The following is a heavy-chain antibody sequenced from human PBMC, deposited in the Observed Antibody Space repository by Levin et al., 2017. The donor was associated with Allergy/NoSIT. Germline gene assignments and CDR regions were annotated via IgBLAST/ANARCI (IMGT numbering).Heavy chain of an antibody. CDR1: GFTFSRSW. CDR3: ARRRDGYNGAFDI. Sequence: GESLKISCAASGFTFSRSWMNWVRQSPGKGLVWVSRIDNSGSTAYADSVRGRFSISRDNAKNTMFLEMSSLTVEDTAVYYCARRRDGYNGAFDIWGRGTLVTVSS. CDR2: IDNSGST. D-gene: IGHD5-24*01. V-gene: IGHV3-74*01. J-gene: IGHJ3*02.